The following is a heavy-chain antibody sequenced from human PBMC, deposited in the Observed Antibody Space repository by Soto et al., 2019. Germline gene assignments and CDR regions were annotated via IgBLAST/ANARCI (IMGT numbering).Heavy chain of an antibody. CDR3: ARERYCSGGGCYLHAFDI. V-gene: IGHV3-74*01. CDR2: INSGGSST. Sequence: EVQLVESGGGLVQPGESLRLSCAASGFTFSNYWLHWVRQAPGKGLVWVSRINSGGSSTTYADSVRGRFTISRDNAKNTLYLQVNSLRAEDTAVYYCARERYCSGGGCYLHAFDIWGQGTVVTVSS. J-gene: IGHJ3*02. D-gene: IGHD2-15*01. CDR1: GFTFSNYW.